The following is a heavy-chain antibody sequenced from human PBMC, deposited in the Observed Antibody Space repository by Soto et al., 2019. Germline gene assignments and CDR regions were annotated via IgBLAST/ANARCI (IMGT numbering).Heavy chain of an antibody. D-gene: IGHD3-3*01. CDR2: IKQDGSEK. Sequence: PGGSLRLSCAASGFTFSSYWMSWVRQAPGKGLEWVANIKQDGSEKYYVDSVKGRFTISRDNAKNSLYLQMNSLRAEDTAVYYCASVLFDYDFWSGYGGDYYYNMDVWGKGTTVTVS. CDR1: GFTFSSYW. CDR3: ASVLFDYDFWSGYGGDYYYNMDV. J-gene: IGHJ6*03. V-gene: IGHV3-7*01.